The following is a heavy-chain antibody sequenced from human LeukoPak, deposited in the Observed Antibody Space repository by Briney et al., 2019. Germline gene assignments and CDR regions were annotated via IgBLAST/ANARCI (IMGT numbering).Heavy chain of an antibody. D-gene: IGHD3-3*01. V-gene: IGHV1-8*01. CDR2: MNPNSGNT. CDR3: ARRGITIFGVVPSYGMDA. CDR1: GYTFTSYD. J-gene: IGHJ6*02. Sequence: GASVKVSCKASGYTFTSYDINWVRQAPGQGLEWMGWMNPNSGNTGYAQKFQGRVTMTRNTSISTAYMELSSLRSEDTAVYYCARRGITIFGVVPSYGMDAWGQGTTVTVSS.